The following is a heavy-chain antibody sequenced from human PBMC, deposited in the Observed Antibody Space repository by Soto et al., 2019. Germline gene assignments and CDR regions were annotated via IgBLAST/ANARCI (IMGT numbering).Heavy chain of an antibody. CDR2: INHSGST. CDR3: ARVPLYDYIWGSYRYYFDY. Sequence: SETLSLTCAVYGGSFSGYYWSWIRQPPGKGLEWIGEINHSGSTNYNPSLKSRVTISVDTSKNQFSLKLSSVTAADTAVYYCARVPLYDYIWGSYRYYFDYWGQGTLVTVSS. D-gene: IGHD3-16*02. CDR1: GGSFSGYY. J-gene: IGHJ4*02. V-gene: IGHV4-34*01.